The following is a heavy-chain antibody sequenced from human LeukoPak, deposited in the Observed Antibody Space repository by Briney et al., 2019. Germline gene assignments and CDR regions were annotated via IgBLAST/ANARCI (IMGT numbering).Heavy chain of an antibody. CDR2: IYYSGST. D-gene: IGHD1-20*01. CDR3: ANWHLSFDY. J-gene: IGHJ4*02. V-gene: IGHV4-39*01. CDR1: GGSISSSSYY. Sequence: PSETLSLTCTVSGGSISSSSYYWGWIRQPPGKALEWIGSIYYSGSTYYNPSLKSRVTISVDTSKNQFSLKLSSVTAADTAVCYCANWHLSFDYWGQGTLVTVSS.